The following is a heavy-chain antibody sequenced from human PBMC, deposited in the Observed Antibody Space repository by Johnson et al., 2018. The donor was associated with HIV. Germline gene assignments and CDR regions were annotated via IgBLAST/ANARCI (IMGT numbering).Heavy chain of an antibody. CDR1: GFTLSSYD. Sequence: VQLVESGGGLVQPGGSLRLSCAASGFTLSSYDIHWVRQATGKGLEWVAAIGTTGDTFYPGSVKGRFTISRENAKNSLYLQMSSLRAEDTAFYYCARVVKFNWSFAAFDIWGQGTMVTVPS. D-gene: IGHD1-26*01. J-gene: IGHJ3*02. V-gene: IGHV3-13*01. CDR3: ARVVKFNWSFAAFDI. CDR2: IGTTGDT.